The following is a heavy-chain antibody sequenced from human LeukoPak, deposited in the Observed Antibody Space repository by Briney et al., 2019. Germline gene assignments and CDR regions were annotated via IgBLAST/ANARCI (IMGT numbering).Heavy chain of an antibody. CDR3: ARGRSYCSGGSCYKTTHYYMDV. Sequence: QAGGSLRLSCAASGFTFSSYWMHWVRQAPGKGLVWVSRINSDGSSTSYADSVRGRFSISRDNAKNTLYLQMNSLRAEDTALYYCARGRSYCSGGSCYKTTHYYMDVWGKGTTVTVSS. D-gene: IGHD2-15*01. CDR2: INSDGSST. V-gene: IGHV3-74*01. J-gene: IGHJ6*03. CDR1: GFTFSSYW.